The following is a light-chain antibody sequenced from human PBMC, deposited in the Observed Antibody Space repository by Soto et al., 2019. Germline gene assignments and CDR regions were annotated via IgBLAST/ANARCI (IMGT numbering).Light chain of an antibody. CDR2: EGS. Sequence: QSALTQPASVSGSPGQSITISCTGISNDLENYNLVSWYQQHPGKAPKLMIYEGSKRPSGVSNRFSGSKSGNTASLTISGLQAEDEADYYCCSCAGSASFGGSYVFGTGTKLTVL. V-gene: IGLV2-23*03. CDR1: SNDLENYNL. J-gene: IGLJ1*01. CDR3: CSCAGSASFGGSYV.